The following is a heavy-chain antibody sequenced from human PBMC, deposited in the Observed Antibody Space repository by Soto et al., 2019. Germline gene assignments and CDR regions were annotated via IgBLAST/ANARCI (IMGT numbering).Heavy chain of an antibody. CDR2: IKQDGSEK. V-gene: IGHV3-7*01. CDR3: ARDLSYGGPYSSSSGGFDY. J-gene: IGHJ4*02. CDR1: GFTFSSYW. D-gene: IGHD6-6*01. Sequence: GGSLRLSCAASGFTFSSYWMSWVRQAPGKGLEWVANIKQDGSEKYYVDSVKGRFTISRDNAKNSLYLQMNSLRAEDTAVYYCARDLSYGGPYSSSSGGFDYWGQGTLVTVSS.